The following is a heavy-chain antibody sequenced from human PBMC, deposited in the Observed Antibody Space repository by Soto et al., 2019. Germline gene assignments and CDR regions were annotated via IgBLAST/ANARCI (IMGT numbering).Heavy chain of an antibody. J-gene: IGHJ5*02. CDR2: IYYSGST. CDR3: ARDRAGIAAAGFDP. Sequence: SETLSFTWTVCCAYISRAYWRGSRQPPGKGLEWIGYIYYSGSTNYNPSLKSRVTISVDTSKNQFSLKLSSVTAADPPVYYCARDRAGIAAAGFDPWGQGILVTVSS. CDR1: CAYISRAY. V-gene: IGHV4-59*01. D-gene: IGHD6-13*01.